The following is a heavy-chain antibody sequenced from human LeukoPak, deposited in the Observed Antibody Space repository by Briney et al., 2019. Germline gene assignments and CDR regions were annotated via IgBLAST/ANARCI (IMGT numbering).Heavy chain of an antibody. CDR3: ARGPATTGYYFDY. D-gene: IGHD1-1*01. CDR1: GFTFSSYW. J-gene: IGHJ4*02. Sequence: GGSLRLSCAASGFTFSSYWMSWVRQAPGKGLEWVANIKQDGSEKYYVDSVKGRFIISRDNAKNSLYLQMNSLRAEDTAVYYCARGPATTGYYFDYWGQGTLVTVSS. CDR2: IKQDGSEK. V-gene: IGHV3-7*01.